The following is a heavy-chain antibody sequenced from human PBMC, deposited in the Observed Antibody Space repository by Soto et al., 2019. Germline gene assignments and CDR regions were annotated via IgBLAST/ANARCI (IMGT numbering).Heavy chain of an antibody. V-gene: IGHV1-46*01. CDR2: INPSGGST. D-gene: IGHD3-3*01. Sequence: ASVKVSCKASGSTFTSYYMHWVRQAPGQGLEWMGIINPSGGSTSYAQKFQGRVTMTRDTSTSTVYMELSSLRSEDTAVYYCARAFLDYDFWSGYYYYYGMDVWGQGTTVTVSS. CDR1: GSTFTSYY. J-gene: IGHJ6*02. CDR3: ARAFLDYDFWSGYYYYYGMDV.